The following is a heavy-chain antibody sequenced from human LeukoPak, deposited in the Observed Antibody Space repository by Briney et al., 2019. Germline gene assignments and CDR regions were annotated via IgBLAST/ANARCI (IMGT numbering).Heavy chain of an antibody. D-gene: IGHD6-19*01. CDR1: GYSFTSYW. Sequence: GESLKISCKGSGYSFTSYWIGCVRQLPGKGLEWMGIIYPGNSETRYSPSFQGQVTISADKSISTAYLQWSSLKASDTAMYYCARGDSSTWYEFWGQGTLVTVSS. J-gene: IGHJ5*01. CDR3: ARGDSSTWYEF. CDR2: IYPGNSET. V-gene: IGHV5-51*01.